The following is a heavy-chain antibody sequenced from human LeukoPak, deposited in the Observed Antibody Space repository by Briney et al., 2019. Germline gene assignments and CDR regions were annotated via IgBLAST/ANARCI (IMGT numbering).Heavy chain of an antibody. CDR3: ARDRGYGGNSGPFDY. CDR1: PGSISSSSYY. J-gene: IGHJ4*02. CDR2: FYTSGST. V-gene: IGHV4-61*02. Sequence: PSETLSLTCTVSPGSISSSSYYWAWIRQPPGKGLEWIGRFYTSGSTNYNPSLESRVTISVDTSKNQFSLRLSSVTAADTAVYYCARDRGYGGNSGPFDYWGQGTLVTVSS. D-gene: IGHD4-23*01.